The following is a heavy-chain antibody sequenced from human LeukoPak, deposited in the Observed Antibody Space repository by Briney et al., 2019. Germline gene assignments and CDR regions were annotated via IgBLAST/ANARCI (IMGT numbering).Heavy chain of an antibody. D-gene: IGHD3-22*01. CDR2: ISGSGGST. V-gene: IGHV3-23*01. Sequence: PGGSLRLSCAASGFTFSSYAMSWVRQAPGKGLEWVSGISGSGGSTYYADSVKGRFTISGDNSKNTLYLQMNSLRAEDTAVYYCAKLDSSGYYYSCFDYWGQGTLVTVSS. J-gene: IGHJ4*02. CDR3: AKLDSSGYYYSCFDY. CDR1: GFTFSSYA.